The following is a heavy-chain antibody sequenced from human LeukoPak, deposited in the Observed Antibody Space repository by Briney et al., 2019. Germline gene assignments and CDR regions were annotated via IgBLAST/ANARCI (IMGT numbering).Heavy chain of an antibody. CDR1: GFTFSSYW. Sequence: GGSLRLSCAASGFTFSSYWMSWVRQAPGKGLEWVANIKQDGSEKYYVDSVKGRFTISRDNAKNSLYLQMNSLRAEDTAVYYCARDRIVGVERPVDVWGQGTTVTVSS. V-gene: IGHV3-7*01. CDR2: IKQDGSEK. CDR3: ARDRIVGVERPVDV. J-gene: IGHJ6*02. D-gene: IGHD1-26*01.